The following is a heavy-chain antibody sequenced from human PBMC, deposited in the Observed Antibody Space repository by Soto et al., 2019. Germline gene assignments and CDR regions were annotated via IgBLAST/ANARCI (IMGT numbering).Heavy chain of an antibody. CDR1: GFTLSSYA. D-gene: IGHD2-2*01. CDR2: ISGSGGST. J-gene: IGHJ6*03. Sequence: GGSLGLSCAASGFTLSSYAMSWVRQAPGKGLEWVSAISGSGGSTYYADSVKGRFTISRDNSKNTLYLQMNSLRAEDTAVYYCASQPDIVVVPAAPYYYYYMDVWGKGTTVTVSS. CDR3: ASQPDIVVVPAAPYYYYYMDV. V-gene: IGHV3-23*01.